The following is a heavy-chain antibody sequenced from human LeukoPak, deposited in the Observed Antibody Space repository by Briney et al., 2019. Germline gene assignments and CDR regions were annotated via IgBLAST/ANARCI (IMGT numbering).Heavy chain of an antibody. CDR1: GFTVSSNY. V-gene: IGHV3-53*04. Sequence: GGSLRLSCAVSGFTVSSNYMSWVRQAPGKGLEWVSVIYSGGSTYYADSVKGRFTISRHNSKNTLYLQMNSLRAEDTAVYYCARDSRGYCSSTSCQTNYYYGMDVWGQGTTVTVSS. CDR2: IYSGGST. D-gene: IGHD2-2*01. J-gene: IGHJ6*02. CDR3: ARDSRGYCSSTSCQTNYYYGMDV.